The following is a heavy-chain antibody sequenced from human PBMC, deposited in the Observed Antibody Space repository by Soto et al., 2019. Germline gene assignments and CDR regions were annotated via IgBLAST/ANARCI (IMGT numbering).Heavy chain of an antibody. V-gene: IGHV1-2*02. CDR1: GYTFTGYY. CDR2: INPNSGDA. Sequence: GASVKVSCKTSGYTFTGYYIHWVRQAPGQGLEWMGWINPNSGDAKYAQKFQGRVTMTRDPSTAYMQLSTLSSDDTAVYYCARDGRIAANQYYYYYYGMDVWGQGTTVTVSS. CDR3: ARDGRIAANQYYYYYYGMDV. J-gene: IGHJ6*02. D-gene: IGHD6-13*01.